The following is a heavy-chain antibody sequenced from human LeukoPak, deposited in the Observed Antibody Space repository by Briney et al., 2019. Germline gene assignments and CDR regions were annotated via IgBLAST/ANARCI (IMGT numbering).Heavy chain of an antibody. V-gene: IGHV3-13*01. CDR2: IGTAGEI. Sequence: GGSLRLSFAPSGFTFRSYDMHWVRQATGKGLEWVSGIGTAGEIYYPGSVKGRFTISRENAKNSLYLQMNSLRAGDTAVYYCARAAYSSTWYSRYFDLWGRGTLVTVSS. CDR3: ARAAYSSTWYSRYFDL. D-gene: IGHD6-13*01. J-gene: IGHJ2*01. CDR1: GFTFRSYD.